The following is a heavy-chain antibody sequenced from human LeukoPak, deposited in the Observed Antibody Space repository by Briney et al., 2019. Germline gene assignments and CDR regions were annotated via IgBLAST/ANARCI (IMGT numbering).Heavy chain of an antibody. Sequence: ASVTVSCKASGYTFTSYDINWVRQAAGQGLEWMGWMNPSSGNTGYAQKFQGRVTMTRNTSISTAYMELSSLRSEDTAVYYCARYCGGDCYPGYYYYYMDVWGKGTTVTVSS. CDR3: ARYCGGDCYPGYYYYYMDV. V-gene: IGHV1-8*01. J-gene: IGHJ6*03. CDR2: MNPSSGNT. D-gene: IGHD2-21*02. CDR1: GYTFTSYD.